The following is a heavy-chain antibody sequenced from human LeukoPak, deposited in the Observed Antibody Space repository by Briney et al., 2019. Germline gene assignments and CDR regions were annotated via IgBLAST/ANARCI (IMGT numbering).Heavy chain of an antibody. CDR1: GYTFTSYA. CDR3: ARGRYCSSTSCYAYYGMGV. D-gene: IGHD2-2*01. J-gene: IGHJ6*02. CDR2: INAGNDNT. Sequence: ASVKVSCKASGYTFTSYAMHWVRQAPGQRLEWMGWINAGNDNTKYSQKFQGRVTITRDTSASTAYMELSSLRSEDTAVYYCARGRYCSSTSCYAYYGMGVWGQGTTVTVSS. V-gene: IGHV1-3*01.